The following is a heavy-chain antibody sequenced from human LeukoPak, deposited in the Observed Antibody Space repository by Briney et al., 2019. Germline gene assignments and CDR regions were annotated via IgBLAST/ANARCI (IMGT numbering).Heavy chain of an antibody. CDR3: ARFVAVVSSSWSPSGYYGMDV. V-gene: IGHV1-8*01. CDR2: MNPNSGNT. J-gene: IGHJ6*02. D-gene: IGHD6-13*01. Sequence: GASVKVSCKASGYTFTSYDINWVRQATGQGLEWMGWMNPNSGNTGYAQKFQGRVTMTRNTSISTAYMELSSLRSEDTAVYYCARFVAVVSSSWSPSGYYGMDVWGQGTTVTVSS. CDR1: GYTFTSYD.